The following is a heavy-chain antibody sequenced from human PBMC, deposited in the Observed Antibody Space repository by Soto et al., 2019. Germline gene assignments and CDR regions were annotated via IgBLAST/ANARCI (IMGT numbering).Heavy chain of an antibody. Sequence: EVQVVESGGGLVQPGGSLRLSCAASGFTFSSYAMHWVRQAPGKGLEYVSVITSNGNYTDYASSVKGRITISRDNSKNTLYLQMGSLRAEDMAVYYCARRIPFGYGMDVWGQGTTVTVSS. CDR1: GFTFSSYA. D-gene: IGHD2-21*01. CDR3: ARRIPFGYGMDV. CDR2: ITSNGNYT. J-gene: IGHJ6*02. V-gene: IGHV3-64*01.